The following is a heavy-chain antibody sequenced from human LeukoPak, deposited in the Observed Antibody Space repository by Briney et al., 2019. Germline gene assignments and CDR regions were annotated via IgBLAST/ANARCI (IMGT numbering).Heavy chain of an antibody. CDR3: ARGQYYDFWSGYFRRYNWFDP. V-gene: IGHV4-59*12. CDR1: DGSITNYY. CDR2: IYYSGST. J-gene: IGHJ5*02. Sequence: SETLSLTCTVSDGSITNYYWSWIRQPPGKGLEWIGHIYYSGSTNYNPSLKSRVTISVDTSKNQFSLKLSSVTAADTAVYYCARGQYYDFWSGYFRRYNWFDPWGQGTLVTVSS. D-gene: IGHD3-3*01.